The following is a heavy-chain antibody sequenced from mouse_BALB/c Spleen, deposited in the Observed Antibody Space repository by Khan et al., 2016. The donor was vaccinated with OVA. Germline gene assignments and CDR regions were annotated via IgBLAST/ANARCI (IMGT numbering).Heavy chain of an antibody. Sequence: VELVESGPGLVQPSQSLSITCTVSGFSLNNYSVHWVRQSPGKGLEWLGVIWSAGSTDYNAAFISRLTISKDNSRSQVFFKMNSLQPNDTAIYXSARRGYDYGRGALFAYWGQGTLVTVSA. CDR2: IWSAGST. D-gene: IGHD2-4*01. CDR3: ARRGYDYGRGALFAY. V-gene: IGHV2-2*02. CDR1: GFSLNNYS. J-gene: IGHJ3*01.